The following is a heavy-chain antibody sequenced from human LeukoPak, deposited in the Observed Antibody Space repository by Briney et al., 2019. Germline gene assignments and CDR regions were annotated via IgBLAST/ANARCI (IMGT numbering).Heavy chain of an antibody. CDR1: GYTFTSYG. V-gene: IGHV1-18*01. CDR2: ISAYNGNT. CDR3: ALTVTWGAFDI. D-gene: IGHD4-17*01. Sequence: ASVKVSCKASGYTFTSYGFSWVRQAPGQGLEWMGWISAYNGNTNYAQKLQGRVTMTTNTSTSTAYMELRSLRSDDTAVYYRALTVTWGAFDIWAKGQWSPSLQ. J-gene: IGHJ3*02.